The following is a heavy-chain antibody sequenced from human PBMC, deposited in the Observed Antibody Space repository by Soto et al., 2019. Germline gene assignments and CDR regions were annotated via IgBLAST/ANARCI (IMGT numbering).Heavy chain of an antibody. Sequence: GGSLRLSCAASGFTFSSYSMNWVRQAPGKGLEWVSSISSSISYIYYADSVKGRFTISRDNAKNSLYLQMNSLRAEDTAVYYCARDGTTVTGGNYYYYGMDVWGQGTKVTVSS. V-gene: IGHV3-21*01. J-gene: IGHJ6*02. CDR3: ARDGTTVTGGNYYYYGMDV. CDR2: ISSSISYI. CDR1: GFTFSSYS. D-gene: IGHD4-4*01.